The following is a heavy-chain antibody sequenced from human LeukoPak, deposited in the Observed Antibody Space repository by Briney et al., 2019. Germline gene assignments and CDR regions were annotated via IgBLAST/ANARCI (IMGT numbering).Heavy chain of an antibody. Sequence: SETLSLTRTVSGGSVSSGSYYWSWIRQPPGKGLEWIGYISYSGSTNYNPSLKSRVTISVDTSKNQFSLKLSSVTAADTAVYYCARGFDWLLSSYFDYWGQGTLVTVSS. CDR1: GGSVSSGSYY. V-gene: IGHV4-61*01. CDR3: ARGFDWLLSSYFDY. D-gene: IGHD3-9*01. CDR2: ISYSGST. J-gene: IGHJ4*02.